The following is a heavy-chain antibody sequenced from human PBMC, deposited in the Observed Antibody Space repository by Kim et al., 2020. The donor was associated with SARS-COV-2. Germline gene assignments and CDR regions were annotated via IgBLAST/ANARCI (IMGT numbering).Heavy chain of an antibody. D-gene: IGHD5-18*01. Sequence: GESLKISCKGSGYSFTSYWISWVRQMPGKGLEWMGRIDPSDSYTNYSPSFQGHVTISADKSISTAYLQWSSLKASDTAMYYCARLSQLWSNYYYYYGMDVWGQGTTVTVSS. CDR2: IDPSDSYT. J-gene: IGHJ6*02. CDR1: GYSFTSYW. CDR3: ARLSQLWSNYYYYYGMDV. V-gene: IGHV5-10-1*01.